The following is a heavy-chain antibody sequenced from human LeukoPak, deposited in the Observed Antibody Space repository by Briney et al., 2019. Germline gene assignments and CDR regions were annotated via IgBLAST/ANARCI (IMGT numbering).Heavy chain of an antibody. D-gene: IGHD5-24*01. CDR1: GSSFSTYA. V-gene: IGHV3-30*02. CDR2: IRYDGGNK. CDR3: AKDGPRRDGYNDH. Sequence: GGSLRLSCAASGSSFSTYAMHWVRQAPGKGLEWVAFIRYDGGNKYYVDSVKGRFTISRDNSKNTLYLQMNSLRPEDTAVYYCAKDGPRRDGYNDHWGQGTLVTVSS. J-gene: IGHJ4*02.